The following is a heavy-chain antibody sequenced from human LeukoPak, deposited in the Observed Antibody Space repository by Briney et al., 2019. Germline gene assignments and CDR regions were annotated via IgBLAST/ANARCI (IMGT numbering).Heavy chain of an antibody. CDR3: TSWGDTTAEYFQR. CDR2: INPDGRDT. Sequence: GGSLRLSCGASGFTFSSYAMHWVRQAPGKGLEWVAHINPDGRDTYYVDSVKGRFTISRDNAQNSMYLQMNSLRVEDTAVYYCTSWGDTTAEYFQRWGQGTLVTVSS. CDR1: GFTFSSYA. V-gene: IGHV3-7*01. J-gene: IGHJ1*01. D-gene: IGHD2-21*02.